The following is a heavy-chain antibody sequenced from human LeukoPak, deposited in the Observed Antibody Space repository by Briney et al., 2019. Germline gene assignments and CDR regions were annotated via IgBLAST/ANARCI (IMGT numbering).Heavy chain of an antibody. Sequence: SETLSLTCTVSGGSISSYYWSWIRQPAGTALEWIGRIYTSGTITYNPSLKSRVTMSVDTSKNKFSLKLSPVTAADTAVYYCARDSGTTGEVKFDPWGQGALVTVSS. CDR1: GGSISSYY. V-gene: IGHV4-4*07. D-gene: IGHD3-10*01. J-gene: IGHJ5*02. CDR2: IYTSGTI. CDR3: ARDSGTTGEVKFDP.